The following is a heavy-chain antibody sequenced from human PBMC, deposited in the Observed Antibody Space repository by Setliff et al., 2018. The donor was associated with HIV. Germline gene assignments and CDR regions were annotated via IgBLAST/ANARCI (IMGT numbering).Heavy chain of an antibody. Sequence: ASVKVSCKSSGYTFTAHHIHWVRQAPGQGPAWMGWIIPKSGETSYAEKFRGRVTMTRDTSLSTAYMELSWLTSADTAVYYCARVVDRDYDFWSAYEYWGQGTMVTVSS. CDR3: ARVVDRDYDFWSAYEY. D-gene: IGHD3-3*01. V-gene: IGHV1-2*02. J-gene: IGHJ4*02. CDR2: IIPKSGET. CDR1: GYTFTAHH.